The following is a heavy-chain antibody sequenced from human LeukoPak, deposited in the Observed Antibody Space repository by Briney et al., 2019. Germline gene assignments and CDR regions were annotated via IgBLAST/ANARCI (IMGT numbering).Heavy chain of an antibody. Sequence: GGSLRLSCAASGFAFSSYAMHWVRQAPGKGLEWVAVISYDGSNKYYADSVKGRFTISRDNSKNTLYLQMNSLRAEDTAVYYCARGELDFWSGLDYWGQGTLVTVSS. CDR1: GFAFSSYA. CDR2: ISYDGSNK. V-gene: IGHV3-30-3*01. CDR3: ARGELDFWSGLDY. J-gene: IGHJ4*02. D-gene: IGHD3-3*01.